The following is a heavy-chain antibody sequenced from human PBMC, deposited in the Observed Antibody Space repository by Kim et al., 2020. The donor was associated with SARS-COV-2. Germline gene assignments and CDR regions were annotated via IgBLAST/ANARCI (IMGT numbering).Heavy chain of an antibody. D-gene: IGHD2-2*01. J-gene: IGHJ3*01. V-gene: IGHV1-69*05. Sequence: SVKVSCKASGVTLTNYAFSWVRQAPGQGLEWMGEIIPIFGSANYAQKFQGRVTISTDESTSTVYMELSGLRSGDTAIYYCASVEPAARYAFHFWGQGTMVTVSS. CDR3: ASVEPAARYAFHF. CDR1: GVTLTNYA. CDR2: IIPIFGSA.